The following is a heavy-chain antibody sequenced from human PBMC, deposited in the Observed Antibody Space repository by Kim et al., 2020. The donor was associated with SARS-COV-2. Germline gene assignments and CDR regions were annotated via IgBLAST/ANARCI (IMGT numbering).Heavy chain of an antibody. CDR2: ISPSGSTI. D-gene: IGHD6-19*01. Sequence: GGSLRLSCAASGFSLSDYWMTWVRQAPGRGLEWVSYISPSGSTIKYADSVKGRFTLSRDNAKNSLYLQMNSLRAEDTAVYYCARESDVAGNDYWGQGTLV. V-gene: IGHV3-48*04. CDR1: GFSLSDYW. J-gene: IGHJ4*02. CDR3: ARESDVAGNDY.